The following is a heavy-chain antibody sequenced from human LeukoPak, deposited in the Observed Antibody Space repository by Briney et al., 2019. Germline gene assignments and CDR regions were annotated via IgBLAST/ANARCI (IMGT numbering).Heavy chain of an antibody. CDR1: EFTFSNYW. J-gene: IGHJ4*02. CDR2: IKGDGSEK. D-gene: IGHD5-12*01. V-gene: IGHV3-7*01. Sequence: PGGSLRLSCAASEFTFSNYWMSWVRQAPGKGLEWVANIKGDGSEKHYVDSVKGRFTISRDNAENILYLQMNGLRAEDTAVYYCARYLNSGPADYWGQGSLVTVSS. CDR3: ARYLNSGPADY.